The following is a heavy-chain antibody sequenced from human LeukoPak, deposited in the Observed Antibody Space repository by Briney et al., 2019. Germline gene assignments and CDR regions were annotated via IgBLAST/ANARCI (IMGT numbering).Heavy chain of an antibody. CDR1: GGSFSGYY. CDR2: INHSGST. D-gene: IGHD2-8*01. V-gene: IGHV4-34*01. J-gene: IGHJ3*02. Sequence: SETLSLTCAVYGGSFSGYYCSCIRQPPRKGLEWVGEINHSGSTNYNPSPKSRVTISVDTSKNQFSLKLSSVTAADTAVYYCARGGVLMVYARNADDAFDIWGQGTMVTVSS. CDR3: ARGGVLMVYARNADDAFDI.